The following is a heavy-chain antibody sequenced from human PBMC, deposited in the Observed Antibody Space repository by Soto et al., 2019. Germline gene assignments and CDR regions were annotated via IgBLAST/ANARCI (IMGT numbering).Heavy chain of an antibody. CDR2: IYPGDSDT. CDR1: GYSFTSYW. V-gene: IGHV5-51*07. D-gene: IGHD6-13*01. J-gene: IGHJ6*02. CDR3: ARTAAAGKYYYGMDV. Sequence: LGASLKISCKGSGYSFTSYWIGWVHQMPGKGLELMGIIYPGDSDTRYSPSFQGQVTISADKSISTAYLQWSSLKASDTAMYYCARTAAAGKYYYGMDVWGQGTTVTVSS.